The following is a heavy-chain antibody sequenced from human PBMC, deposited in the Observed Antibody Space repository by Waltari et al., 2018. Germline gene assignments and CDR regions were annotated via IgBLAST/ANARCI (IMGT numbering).Heavy chain of an antibody. V-gene: IGHV3-74*01. Sequence: EVQLVASGGGLVQPGGSLRLSCAASAFTFTQYWMHWVRQDAGKGLMWVAHVNSDGRSTTYGDSVKGRFTITRDNARDTVYLQMTSLRAEDTAVYFCVTDDPGLGLDVWGQGTTVTVSS. CDR1: AFTFTQYW. CDR2: VNSDGRST. J-gene: IGHJ6*02. D-gene: IGHD7-27*01. CDR3: VTDDPGLGLDV.